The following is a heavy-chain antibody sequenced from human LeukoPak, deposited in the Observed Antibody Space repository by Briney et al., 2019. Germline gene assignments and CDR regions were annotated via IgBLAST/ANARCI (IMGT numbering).Heavy chain of an antibody. CDR1: GGSISSSSYY. J-gene: IGHJ3*02. CDR2: IYYSGST. V-gene: IGHV4-39*01. CDR3: ARNRGNWGGRDAFDI. D-gene: IGHD7-27*01. Sequence: SETLSLTCTVSGGSISSSSYYWGWIRQPPGKGLEWIGSIYYSGSTYYNPSLKSRVTISVDTSKNQFSLKLSSVTAADTAVYYCARNRGNWGGRDAFDIWGQGTMITVSS.